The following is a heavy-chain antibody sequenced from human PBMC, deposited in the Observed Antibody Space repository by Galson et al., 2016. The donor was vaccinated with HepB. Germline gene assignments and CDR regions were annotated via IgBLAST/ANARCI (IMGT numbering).Heavy chain of an antibody. CDR3: ARGGSRPIDY. CDR1: GFTFSNYW. CDR2: IKQDGSEQ. V-gene: IGHV3-7*02. Sequence: SLRLSCAASGFTFSNYWMSWVRQAPGKRLECVANIKQDGSEQYYVDSVKGRFTISRDNAKNTLYLQMNSLRAEDTAVYYCARGGSRPIDYWGQGTLVTVSS. J-gene: IGHJ4*02. D-gene: IGHD1-26*01.